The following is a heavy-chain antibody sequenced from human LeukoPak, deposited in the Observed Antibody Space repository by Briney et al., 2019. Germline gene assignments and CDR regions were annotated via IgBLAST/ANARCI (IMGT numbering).Heavy chain of an antibody. CDR3: ARARIDY. CDR2: IKDDGSEK. V-gene: IGHV3-7*04. Sequence: SGGGLRLSCVGSGFTLFSYWVNWVRQAPGKGLEWVANIKDDGSEKYSVDSVKGRFTISRDNAKNLLYLQMSSLRAEDTAVYYCARARIDYWGQGTLVTVSS. J-gene: IGHJ4*02. D-gene: IGHD1-14*01. CDR1: GFTLFSYW.